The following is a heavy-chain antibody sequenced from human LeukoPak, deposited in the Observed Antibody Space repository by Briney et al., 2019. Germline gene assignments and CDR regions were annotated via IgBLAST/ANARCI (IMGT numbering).Heavy chain of an antibody. CDR3: AREILVSSSSESPWFDP. D-gene: IGHD6-6*01. V-gene: IGHV4-59*01. CDR2: IYYSGST. CDR1: GGSISSYY. Sequence: SETLSLTCTVSGGSISSYYWSWIRQPPGKGLEWIGYIYYSGSTNYNPSLKSRVTISVDTSKNQFSLKLSSVTAADTAVYYCAREILVSSSSESPWFDPWGQGTLVTVSS. J-gene: IGHJ5*02.